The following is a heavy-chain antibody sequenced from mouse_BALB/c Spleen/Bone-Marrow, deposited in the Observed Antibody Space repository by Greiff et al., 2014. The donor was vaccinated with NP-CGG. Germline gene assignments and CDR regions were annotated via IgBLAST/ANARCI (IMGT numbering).Heavy chain of an antibody. CDR1: GFNTKDTY. D-gene: IGHD4-1*01. CDR3: ARWEYYAMDY. Sequence: DVQLQESGAELVKPGASVKLSCTASGFNTKDTYMHWVKQRPEQGLEWIGRVDPANGNTKYDPKFQGKATITADTSSNTAYLQLSSLTSEDTAVYYCARWEYYAMDYWGQGTSVTVSS. J-gene: IGHJ4*01. CDR2: VDPANGNT. V-gene: IGHV14-3*02.